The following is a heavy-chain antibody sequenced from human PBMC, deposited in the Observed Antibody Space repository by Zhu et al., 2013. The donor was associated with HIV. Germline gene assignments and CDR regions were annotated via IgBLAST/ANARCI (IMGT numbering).Heavy chain of an antibody. CDR1: GYSFSDHG. V-gene: IGHV1-18*01. CDR3: ARGPGYCSSTSCSDYYYYMDV. J-gene: IGHJ6*03. D-gene: IGHD2-2*01. Sequence: QVQLAQSGGDVRKPGASVKVSCQAGGYSFSDHGVSWIRQAPGQGLEWMGWISTYNDDTHYAQKFNGRVTLTMDTTTNTIYLDLTRVRSDDTAVYYCARGPGYCSSTSCSDYYYYMDVWGKGTTVTVSS. CDR2: ISTYNDDT.